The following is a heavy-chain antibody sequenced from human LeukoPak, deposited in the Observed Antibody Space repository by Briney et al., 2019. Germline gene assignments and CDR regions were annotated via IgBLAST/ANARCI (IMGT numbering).Heavy chain of an antibody. CDR3: ARGLIIVVVPAATTFDY. V-gene: IGHV4-34*01. CDR1: GGSFSGYY. Sequence: SETLSLTCAVYGGSFSGYYWSWIRQPPGQGLERIGEINHSGSTNYNPSLKRRVTISVDTSKYQFSLKLSSVTAADTAVYYCARGLIIVVVPAATTFDYWGQGTLVTVSS. J-gene: IGHJ4*02. D-gene: IGHD2-2*01. CDR2: INHSGST.